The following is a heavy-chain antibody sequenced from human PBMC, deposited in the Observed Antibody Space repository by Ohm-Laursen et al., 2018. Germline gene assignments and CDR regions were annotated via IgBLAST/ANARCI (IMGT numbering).Heavy chain of an antibody. Sequence: SDTLSLTCAVYGGSFSSYYWSWIRQPPGKGLEWIGYIYYSGSTNYNPSLKSRVTISVDTSKNQFSLKLSSVTAADTAVYYCARVGDGITGTNDAFDIWGQGTMVTVSS. CDR3: ARVGDGITGTNDAFDI. J-gene: IGHJ3*02. D-gene: IGHD1-20*01. CDR1: GGSFSSYY. V-gene: IGHV4-59*07. CDR2: IYYSGST.